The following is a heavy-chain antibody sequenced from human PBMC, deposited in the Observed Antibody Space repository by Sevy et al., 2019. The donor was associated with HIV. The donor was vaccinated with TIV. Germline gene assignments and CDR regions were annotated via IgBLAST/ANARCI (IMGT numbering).Heavy chain of an antibody. CDR3: ARSYSGSSPPFDY. V-gene: IGHV4-39*01. CDR2: IYYSGST. Sequence: SETLSLTCTVSGGSISSSSYYWGWIRQPPGKGLEWIGSIYYSGSTYYNPSLKGRVTISVDTPKNQFSLKLSSVTAADTAVYYCARSYSGSSPPFDYWGQGTLVTVSS. D-gene: IGHD6-6*01. J-gene: IGHJ4*02. CDR1: GGSISSSSYY.